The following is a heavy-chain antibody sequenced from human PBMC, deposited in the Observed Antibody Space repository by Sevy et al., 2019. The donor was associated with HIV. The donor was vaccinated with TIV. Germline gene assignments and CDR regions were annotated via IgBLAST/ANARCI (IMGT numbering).Heavy chain of an antibody. Sequence: GGSLRLSCAASGFTFSNYAIHWVRQAPGTGLEWVAVVSYDGSKKYYADSVKGRFTISRDNSKNTLYLQMNSLRVEDTAVYYCARDRSTTWINYFFDFWGQGTLVTVSS. CDR3: ARDRSTTWINYFFDF. CDR2: VSYDGSKK. D-gene: IGHD2-2*01. CDR1: GFTFSNYA. V-gene: IGHV3-30*01. J-gene: IGHJ4*02.